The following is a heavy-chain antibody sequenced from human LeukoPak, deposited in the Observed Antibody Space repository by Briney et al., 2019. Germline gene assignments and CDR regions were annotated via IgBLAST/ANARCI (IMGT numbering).Heavy chain of an antibody. CDR3: TRDSGTYNWFDP. D-gene: IGHD1-26*01. CDR2: IDKKDKGYGTAT. J-gene: IGHJ5*02. V-gene: IGHV3-73*01. Sequence: LSCSAPGFPLSGSAIHRVRQSSAPGLERVDQIDKKDKGYGTATAHAASVKGRLTLPRDDSINTAYLQMKSLKTDDTALYYCTRDSGTYNWFDPWGQGPLVTVSS. CDR1: GFPLSGSA.